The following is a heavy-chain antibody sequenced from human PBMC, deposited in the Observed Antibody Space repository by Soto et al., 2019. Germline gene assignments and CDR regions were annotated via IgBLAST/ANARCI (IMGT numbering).Heavy chain of an antibody. CDR3: ASGGNWFDP. V-gene: IGHV4-59*11. D-gene: IGHD3-16*01. J-gene: IGHJ5*02. CDR1: GGPITNHY. Sequence: SETLALTCHAFGGPITNHYWTWGRQSPDKWLEWICYMYYNGNSNYHPSLKSRITISIDTSKNHFSLTLKSVTAADTAVYYCASGGNWFDPWGQAGQVTASS. CDR2: MYYNGNS.